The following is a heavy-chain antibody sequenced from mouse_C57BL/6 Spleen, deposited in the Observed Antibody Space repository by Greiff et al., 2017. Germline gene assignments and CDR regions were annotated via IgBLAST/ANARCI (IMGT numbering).Heavy chain of an antibody. D-gene: IGHD2-3*01. CDR1: GFTFSSYA. V-gene: IGHV5-4*03. Sequence: EVKLVESGGGLVKPGGSLKLSCAASGFTFSSYAMSWVRQTPEKRLEWVATISDGGSYTYYPDNVKGRFTISRDNAKNNLYLQMSHLKSEDTAMYYCARGYDGYYGGFAYWGQGTLGTVSA. CDR2: ISDGGSYT. CDR3: ARGYDGYYGGFAY. J-gene: IGHJ3*01.